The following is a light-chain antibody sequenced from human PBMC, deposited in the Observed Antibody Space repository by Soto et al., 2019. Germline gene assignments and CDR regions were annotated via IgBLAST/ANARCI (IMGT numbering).Light chain of an antibody. V-gene: IGLV2-14*01. J-gene: IGLJ1*01. Sequence: QSVLTQPASVSGSPGQSITISCTGTSSDVGTYNYVSWYQQHPGKAPKVVIYEVTYRPSGVSNRFSGSKSGNTASLTISGLQAEDEAEYYCSSYTGSSTLYVFGTGTKVTVL. CDR3: SSYTGSSTLYV. CDR2: EVT. CDR1: SSDVGTYNY.